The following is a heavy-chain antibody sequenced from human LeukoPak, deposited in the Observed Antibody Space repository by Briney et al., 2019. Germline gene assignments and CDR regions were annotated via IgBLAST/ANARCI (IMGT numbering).Heavy chain of an antibody. CDR2: IIPIFGTA. V-gene: IGHV1-69*06. J-gene: IGHJ6*02. CDR3: ATDGGSSGWYRGLYYYYYGMDV. Sequence: SVKVSCKASGGTFSSYAISWVRQAPGQGLEWMGGIIPIFGTANYAQKFQGRVTMTEDTSTDTAYMELSSLRSEDTAVYYCATDGGSSGWYRGLYYYYYGMDVWGQGTTVTVSS. D-gene: IGHD6-19*01. CDR1: GGTFSSYA.